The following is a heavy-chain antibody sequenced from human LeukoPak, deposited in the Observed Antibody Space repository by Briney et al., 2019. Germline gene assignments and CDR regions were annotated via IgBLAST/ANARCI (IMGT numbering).Heavy chain of an antibody. CDR1: GYTFTGYY. Sequence: ASVKVSCMASGYTFTGYYVHWVRQAPGQGLEWMGWINPNSGGTKYAEKFQGRVTMTRDTSISTAYMELSSLRSDDTAVFYCAREHGNDNFDYWGQGTLVTVSS. D-gene: IGHD1-1*01. J-gene: IGHJ4*02. CDR2: INPNSGGT. V-gene: IGHV1-2*02. CDR3: AREHGNDNFDY.